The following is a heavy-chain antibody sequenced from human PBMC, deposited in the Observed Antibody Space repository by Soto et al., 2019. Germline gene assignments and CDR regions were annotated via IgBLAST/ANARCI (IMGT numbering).Heavy chain of an antibody. CDR2: INAGNGNT. CDR1: GYTFTSYA. CDR3: ASQGFPYYYYGMDV. Sequence: ASVKVSCKASGYTFTSYARHWVRQAPGQRLEWMGWINAGNGNTKYSQKFQGRVTITRDTSASTAYMELSSLRSEDTAVYYCASQGFPYYYYGMDVWGQGTTVTVSS. J-gene: IGHJ6*02. V-gene: IGHV1-3*01.